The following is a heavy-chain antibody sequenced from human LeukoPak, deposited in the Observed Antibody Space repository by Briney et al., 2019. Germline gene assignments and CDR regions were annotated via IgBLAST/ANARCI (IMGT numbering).Heavy chain of an antibody. V-gene: IGHV4-38-2*01. D-gene: IGHD2-15*01. Sequence: AETLSLTCAVSGYSISRGYYWGLIQPPPVEGPELVGRIYHSGNTYYNLSLKCRVTISLDTSKNQFSLKLSAVTAADPAEDYFASPPLGYCSGRSCYYAFDIWGQGTMVTVPS. CDR2: IYHSGNT. CDR1: GYSISRGYY. J-gene: IGHJ3*02. CDR3: ASPPLGYCSGRSCYYAFDI.